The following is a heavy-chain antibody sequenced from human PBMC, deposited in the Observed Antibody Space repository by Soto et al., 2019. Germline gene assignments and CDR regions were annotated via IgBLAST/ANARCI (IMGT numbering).Heavy chain of an antibody. D-gene: IGHD3-3*02. J-gene: IGHJ6*02. Sequence: SETLSLTCNGSAGSISTDYWSWIRQAPGRGLQWIGYISSSGIPVYTPSLKSRLSISVDPSKNHFSLALTSVTAADTATYYCARLFIFGAPGSYYTGLDFWGQGTTVTVSS. CDR2: ISSSGIP. CDR3: ARLFIFGAPGSYYTGLDF. CDR1: AGSISTDY. V-gene: IGHV4-59*01.